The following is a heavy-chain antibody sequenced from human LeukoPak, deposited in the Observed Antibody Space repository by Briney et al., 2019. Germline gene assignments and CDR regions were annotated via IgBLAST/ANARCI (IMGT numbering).Heavy chain of an antibody. CDR1: GYTFTSYG. D-gene: IGHD1/OR15-1a*01. CDR3: ARPDPKNNGHESFDY. Sequence: EASVKVSCKAFGYTFTSYGISWLRQAPGQRLEWMGWISACNGKTNYVQDLQGRLTFTTDASTNTAYMELRNLRSDDTPAYFCARPDPKNNGHESFDYWGQGTLVTVSS. J-gene: IGHJ4*02. CDR2: ISACNGKT. V-gene: IGHV1-18*01.